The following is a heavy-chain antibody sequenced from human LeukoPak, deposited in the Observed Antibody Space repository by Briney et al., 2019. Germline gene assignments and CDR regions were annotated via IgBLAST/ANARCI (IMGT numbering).Heavy chain of an antibody. CDR2: IYTSGST. CDR1: GGSISSYY. V-gene: IGHV4-4*07. CDR3: GRGGFPWTGGYFQH. Sequence: SETLSLTCTVSGGSISSYYWSWIRQPAGKGLEWIGRIYTSGSTNYNPSLKSRVTMSVDTSKNQFSLKLSSVTAADTAVYYCGRGGFPWTGGYFQHWGQGTLVTVSS. J-gene: IGHJ1*01. D-gene: IGHD1-1*01.